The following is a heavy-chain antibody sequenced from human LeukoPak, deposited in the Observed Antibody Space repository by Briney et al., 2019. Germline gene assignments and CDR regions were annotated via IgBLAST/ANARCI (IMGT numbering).Heavy chain of an antibody. CDR2: IYYSGST. CDR3: ASLYDSNAYTDYFDY. J-gene: IGHJ4*02. V-gene: IGHV4-61*05. Sequence: SETLSLTCTVSGGSISSSSYYWGWIRQPPGKGLEWIGYIYYSGSTNYNPSLKSRVIISVDTSKNQFSLKLSSVTAADTAVYYCASLYDSNAYTDYFDYWGQGTLVTISS. D-gene: IGHD3-22*01. CDR1: GGSISSSSYY.